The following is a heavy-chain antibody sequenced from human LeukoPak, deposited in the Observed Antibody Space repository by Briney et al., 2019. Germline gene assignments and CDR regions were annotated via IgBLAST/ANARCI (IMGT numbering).Heavy chain of an antibody. CDR3: ATHSATGYVFDYFDF. J-gene: IGHJ4*02. Sequence: TSVKVSCKASGFIFNNFAIQWVRQARGQRLEWIGWVVVGSGNTNYAQKFQERVTITRDMSTSTAYMELSSLRSDDTAVYYCATHSATGYVFDYFDFWGQGTQVIVSS. D-gene: IGHD5-12*01. V-gene: IGHV1-58*02. CDR1: GFIFNNFA. CDR2: VVVGSGNT.